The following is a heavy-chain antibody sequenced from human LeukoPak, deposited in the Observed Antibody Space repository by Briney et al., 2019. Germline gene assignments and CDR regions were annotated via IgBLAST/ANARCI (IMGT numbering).Heavy chain of an antibody. CDR2: ISSSGSTI. CDR3: ARDSDWGQLVYDY. Sequence: GGSLRLSCAASGFTFSDYYMSWIRQAPGKGLEWVSYISSSGSTIYYADSVKGRSTISRDNAKNSLYLQMNSLRAEDTAVHYCARDSDWGQLVYDYWGQGTLVTVSS. CDR1: GFTFSDYY. J-gene: IGHJ4*02. V-gene: IGHV3-11*01. D-gene: IGHD6-13*01.